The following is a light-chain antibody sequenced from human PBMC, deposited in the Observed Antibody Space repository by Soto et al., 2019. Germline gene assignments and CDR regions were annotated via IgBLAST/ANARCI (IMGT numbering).Light chain of an antibody. CDR2: WAS. CDR1: QSVLYSSNNKNY. Sequence: DIVMTQSPDSLAVSLGERATINCKSSQSVLYSSNNKNYLAWYQQKPGQPPKLLIYWASTRESGVPDRFSGSGSGTDFTLTIGSLQADDVAVYYCQQYYSAPLTFGGGTKVEIK. CDR3: QQYYSAPLT. J-gene: IGKJ4*01. V-gene: IGKV4-1*01.